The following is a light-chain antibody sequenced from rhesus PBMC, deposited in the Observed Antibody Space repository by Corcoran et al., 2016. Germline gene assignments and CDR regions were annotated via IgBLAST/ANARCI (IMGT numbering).Light chain of an antibody. Sequence: DIQMTQSPSSLSASVGDRVTITCRTSENVNNYLNWYQQKPGKAPKLLIYKASTLQSGVPYRFSGSGSGTDYTFTISSLQSEDVATYYCQHNYGTPFTFGPGTKLDIK. J-gene: IGKJ3*01. V-gene: IGKV1-74*01. CDR3: QHNYGTPFT. CDR2: KAS. CDR1: ENVNNY.